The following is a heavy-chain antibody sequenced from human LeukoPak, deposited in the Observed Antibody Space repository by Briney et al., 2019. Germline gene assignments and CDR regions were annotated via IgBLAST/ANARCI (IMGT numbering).Heavy chain of an antibody. CDR2: IKPSGGGT. CDR1: GYTFTNYY. J-gene: IGHJ4*02. D-gene: IGHD3-22*01. Sequence: ASMKDSCKASGYTFTNYYGHWVRQAPGQGLEWMGIIKPSGGGTSYALKFQGRVTMTRDTSTSTAYMELSSLRSEDTAVYYCARDHFDSSGYYYFLGYFEHWGQGTLVTVSS. V-gene: IGHV1-46*01. CDR3: ARDHFDSSGYYYFLGYFEH.